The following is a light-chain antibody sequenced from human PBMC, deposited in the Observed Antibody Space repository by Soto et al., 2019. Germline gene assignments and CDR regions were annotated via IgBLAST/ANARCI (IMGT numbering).Light chain of an antibody. Sequence: IVLTQAPATLSVAPGERATLSCRASQSVSSDLAWFQQNPGQAPRLLMYGASTRATGIPARFSGRGSGTEFTLNISRLQSEDFALYHFQQYNNWPLTFGGGTKVEIK. J-gene: IGKJ4*01. V-gene: IGKV3-15*01. CDR2: GAS. CDR1: QSVSSD. CDR3: QQYNNWPLT.